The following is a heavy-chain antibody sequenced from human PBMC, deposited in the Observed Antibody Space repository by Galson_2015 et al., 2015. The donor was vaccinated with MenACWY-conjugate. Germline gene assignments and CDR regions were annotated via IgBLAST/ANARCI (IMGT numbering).Heavy chain of an antibody. CDR3: ARDSDEKTNSHNDHYFDY. CDR1: GFSFSTYA. Sequence: SLRLSCAASGFSFSTYAIHWVRQAPGNELEWVSSVSRGGGGTYYADSVKGRFTISRDKSTYTVSLQMNSLRADDTAVYYCARDSDEKTNSHNDHYFDYWGQGTLVTVSS. V-gene: IGHV3-23*01. D-gene: IGHD1/OR15-1a*01. CDR2: VSRGGGGT. J-gene: IGHJ4*02.